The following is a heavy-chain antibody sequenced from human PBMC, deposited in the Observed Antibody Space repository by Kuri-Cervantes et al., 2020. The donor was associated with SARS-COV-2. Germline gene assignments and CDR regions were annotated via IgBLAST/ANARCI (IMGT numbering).Heavy chain of an antibody. CDR1: GYTFTSYG. V-gene: IGHV1-18*01. CDR2: ISAYNGNT. J-gene: IGHJ3*02. D-gene: IGHD6-13*01. CDR3: ARTRIAAAGTDAFDI. Sequence: ASVKVSCKASGYTFTSYGISWVRQAPGQGLEWMGWISAYNGNTNYAQKLQGRVTMTTDTSTSTAYMELSSLRSEDTAVYYCARTRIAAAGTDAFDIRGQGTMVTVSS.